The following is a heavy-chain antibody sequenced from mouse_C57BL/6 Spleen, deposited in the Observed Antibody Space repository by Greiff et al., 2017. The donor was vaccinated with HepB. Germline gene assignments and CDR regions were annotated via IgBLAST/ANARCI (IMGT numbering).Heavy chain of an antibody. Sequence: EVMLVESGGGLVQPGGSLKLSCAASGFTFSDYGMAWVRQAPRKGPEWVAFISNLAYSIYYADTVTGRFTISRENAKNTLYLEMSSLRSEDTAMYYWARRYYYGSSYWYFDVWGTGTTVTVSS. J-gene: IGHJ1*03. CDR1: GFTFSDYG. CDR2: ISNLAYSI. CDR3: ARRYYYGSSYWYFDV. V-gene: IGHV5-15*01. D-gene: IGHD1-1*01.